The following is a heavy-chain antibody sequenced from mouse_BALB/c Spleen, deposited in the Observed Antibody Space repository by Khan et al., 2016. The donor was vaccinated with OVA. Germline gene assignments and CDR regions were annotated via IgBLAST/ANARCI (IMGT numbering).Heavy chain of an antibody. J-gene: IGHJ3*01. CDR1: GYTLTNYG. D-gene: IGHD2-1*01. V-gene: IGHV9-3-1*01. CDR2: INTYTGEP. CDR3: ARSNCNYWFAY. Sequence: QIQLVQSGPELKKPGETVKISCKASGYTLTNYGMNWVKQAPGKGLKWMGWINTYTGEPTYAEDFKGRVAFSLETSASTAYLQINNLTNEDTATYFCARSNCNYWFAYWGQGTLVTVSA.